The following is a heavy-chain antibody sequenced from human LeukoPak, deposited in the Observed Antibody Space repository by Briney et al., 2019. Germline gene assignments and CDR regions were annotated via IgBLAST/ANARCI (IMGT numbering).Heavy chain of an antibody. CDR3: AKEGRRYCSGGSCYHDAFDI. D-gene: IGHD2-15*01. V-gene: IGHV3-23*01. CDR1: GFTFSSYA. Sequence: GSPRLSCAASGFTFSSYAMSWVRQAPGKGLEWVSAISGSGGSTYYADSVKGRFTISRDNSKNTLYLQMNSLRAEDTAVYYCAKEGRRYCSGGSCYHDAFDIWGQGTKATVSS. J-gene: IGHJ3*02. CDR2: ISGSGGST.